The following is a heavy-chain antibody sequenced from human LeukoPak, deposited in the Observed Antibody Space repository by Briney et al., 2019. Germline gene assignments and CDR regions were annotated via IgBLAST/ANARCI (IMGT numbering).Heavy chain of an antibody. Sequence: ASVKVSCKASGYTFTSNYIRWVRQAPGQGLEWMGMIYPRDGSTSSAQKFQGRVTVTRDTSTSTVHMALSGLRSEATAVYYCARAQEAFDYWGQGTLVTVSS. V-gene: IGHV1-46*01. CDR3: ARAQEAFDY. CDR2: IYPRDGST. CDR1: GYTFTSNY. J-gene: IGHJ4*02.